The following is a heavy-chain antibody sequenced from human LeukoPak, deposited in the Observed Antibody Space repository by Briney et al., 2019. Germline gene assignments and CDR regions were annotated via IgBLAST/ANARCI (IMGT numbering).Heavy chain of an antibody. CDR3: ARDFEVGSFSLGY. J-gene: IGHJ4*02. D-gene: IGHD3-10*01. V-gene: IGHV3-30*02. Sequence: QPGGSLRLSCAASGFTFSSYGFHWVRQAPGKGLEWVAFIQYDASHKSYADSVRGRLTISRDYSKNTVSLEMDSLRPEDTSIYYCARDFEVGSFSLGYWGQGAVVTVSS. CDR1: GFTFSSYG. CDR2: IQYDASHK.